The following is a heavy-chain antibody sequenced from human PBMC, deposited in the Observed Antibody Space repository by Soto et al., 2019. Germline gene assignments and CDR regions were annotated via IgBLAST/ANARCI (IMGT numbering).Heavy chain of an antibody. J-gene: IGHJ6*02. CDR1: GGSISSYY. CDR3: ASDPLKYGYYYYGMDV. D-gene: IGHD3-10*01. CDR2: IYYSGST. V-gene: IGHV4-59*01. Sequence: PSETLSLTCTVSGGSISSYYWSWIRQPPGKGLEWIGYIYYSGSTNYNPSLKSRVTISVDTSKNQFSLKLSSVTAADTAVYYCASDPLKYGYYYYGMDVWGQGTTVTVSS.